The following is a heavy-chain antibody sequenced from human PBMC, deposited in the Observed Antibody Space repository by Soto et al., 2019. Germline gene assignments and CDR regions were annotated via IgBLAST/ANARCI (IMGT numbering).Heavy chain of an antibody. D-gene: IGHD3-22*01. V-gene: IGHV1-69*13. J-gene: IGHJ3*02. Sequence: ASVKVSCKASGYTFTSYYMHWVRQAPGQGLEWMGGIIPIFGTANYAQKFQGRVTITADESTSTAYMELSSLRSEDTAVYYCARDTDYYDSSGYYSRAFDIWGQGTMVTVSS. CDR1: GYTFTSYY. CDR3: ARDTDYYDSSGYYSRAFDI. CDR2: IIPIFGTA.